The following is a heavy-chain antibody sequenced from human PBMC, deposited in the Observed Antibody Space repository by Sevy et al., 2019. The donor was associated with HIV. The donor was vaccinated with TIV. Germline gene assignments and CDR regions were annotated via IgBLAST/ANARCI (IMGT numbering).Heavy chain of an antibody. CDR1: GFTFSSYS. D-gene: IGHD6-6*01. CDR3: AREPYIAAVDY. V-gene: IGHV3-48*01. CDR2: ISSSSSTI. Sequence: GGSLRLSCAASGFTFSSYSMNWVRQAPGKGLEWVSYISSSSSTIYYADSVKGRFTISRDNAKNSLYLQMNSLRAEDTAVYYCAREPYIAAVDYWGQGTLVTVSS. J-gene: IGHJ4*02.